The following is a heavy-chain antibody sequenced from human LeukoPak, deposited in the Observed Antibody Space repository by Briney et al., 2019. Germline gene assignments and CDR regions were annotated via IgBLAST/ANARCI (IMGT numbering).Heavy chain of an antibody. D-gene: IGHD6-13*01. CDR2: INSDGSST. J-gene: IGHJ6*03. CDR1: GFTFSSYW. CDR3: ARVGKQQLPGGYYYYYMDV. V-gene: IGHV3-74*01. Sequence: GGSLRLSCAASGFTFSSYWMHWVRQAPGKGLVWVSRINSDGSSTSYADSVKGRFTISRDNAKNTLYLQMNSLRAEDTAVYYCARVGKQQLPGGYYYYYMDVWGKGTTVTVSS.